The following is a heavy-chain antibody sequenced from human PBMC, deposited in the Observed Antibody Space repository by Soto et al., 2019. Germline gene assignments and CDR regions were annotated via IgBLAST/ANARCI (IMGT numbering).Heavy chain of an antibody. CDR1: GFTFSSYG. Sequence: QVQLVESGGGVVQPGRSLRLSCAASGFTFSSYGMHWVRQAPGKGLEWVAVISYDGSNKYYADSVKGRFTISRDNSKNTLYLQMNSLRAEDTAVYYCAKAPYYDILTGLYYWGQGTLVTVSS. D-gene: IGHD3-9*01. J-gene: IGHJ4*02. CDR2: ISYDGSNK. CDR3: AKAPYYDILTGLYY. V-gene: IGHV3-30*18.